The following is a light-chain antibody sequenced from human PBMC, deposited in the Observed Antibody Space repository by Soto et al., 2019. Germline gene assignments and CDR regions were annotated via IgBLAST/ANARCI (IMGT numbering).Light chain of an antibody. CDR1: QSVRSDS. Sequence: EIVLTQSPVTLSLIPGEGATLSCRASQSVRSDSVSWYQQKPGQAPRLLIYGSSSSAAVIPDRFSGSGYGSDFPPTISRLESEDLVVYYYQQYDYSPHTFGQGTKLEIK. V-gene: IGKV3-20*01. J-gene: IGKJ2*01. CDR3: QQYDYSPHT. CDR2: GSS.